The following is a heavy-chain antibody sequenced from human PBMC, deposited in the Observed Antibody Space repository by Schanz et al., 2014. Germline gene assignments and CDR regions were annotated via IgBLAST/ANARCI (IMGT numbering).Heavy chain of an antibody. CDR3: AKAADWPVTRFDP. CDR1: GFSFSSYA. D-gene: IGHD3-9*01. Sequence: EVQLAESGGGLVQPGGSLRLSCAASGFSFSSYAMGWVRQARGKGLEWVSAMNERHSTIYYADSVRGRFTISRDNAENTLFLQMNNLRAEDTAVYYCAKAADWPVTRFDPWGQGTLVTVSS. J-gene: IGHJ5*02. V-gene: IGHV3-23*04. CDR2: MNERHSTI.